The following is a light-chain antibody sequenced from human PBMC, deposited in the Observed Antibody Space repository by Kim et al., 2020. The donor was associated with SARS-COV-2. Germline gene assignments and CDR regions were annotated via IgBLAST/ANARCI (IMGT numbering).Light chain of an antibody. J-gene: IGKJ5*01. CDR1: ESVDSSK. V-gene: IGKV3-20*01. CDR2: GAS. CDR3: QQFGGSPPIT. Sequence: EIVLTQSPGTLSSSPGETATFSCRASESVDSSKLAWYQQKPGQAPRLLIFGASSRATGIPDRFSGSGSGTDFTLTISRLEPEDFAVYYCQQFGGSPPITFGQGTRLEMK.